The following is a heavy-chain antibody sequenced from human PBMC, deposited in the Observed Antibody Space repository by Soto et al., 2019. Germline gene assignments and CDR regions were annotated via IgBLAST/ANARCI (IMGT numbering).Heavy chain of an antibody. D-gene: IGHD3-22*01. CDR1: GFTFSSYA. Sequence: GGSLRLSCAASGFTFSSYAMSWVRQAPGKGLEWVSAISGSGGSTYYADSVKGRFTISRDNSKNTLYLQMNSLRAEDTAVYYCAKIPTMIVVVASFDYWGQGTLVTVSS. J-gene: IGHJ4*02. V-gene: IGHV3-23*01. CDR3: AKIPTMIVVVASFDY. CDR2: ISGSGGST.